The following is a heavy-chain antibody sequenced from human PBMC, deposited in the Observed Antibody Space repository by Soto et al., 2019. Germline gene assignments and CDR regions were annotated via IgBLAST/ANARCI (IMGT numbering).Heavy chain of an antibody. CDR3: ARGSANWAYYFDY. J-gene: IGHJ4*02. CDR1: GFTFSSYG. Sequence: GGSLRLSCAASGFTFSSYGMHWVRQAPGKGLEWVAVIWYDGSNKYYADSVKGRFTISRDNSKNTLYLQMNSLRAEDTAVYYCARGSANWAYYFDYWGQGTLVTVSS. D-gene: IGHD7-27*01. V-gene: IGHV3-33*01. CDR2: IWYDGSNK.